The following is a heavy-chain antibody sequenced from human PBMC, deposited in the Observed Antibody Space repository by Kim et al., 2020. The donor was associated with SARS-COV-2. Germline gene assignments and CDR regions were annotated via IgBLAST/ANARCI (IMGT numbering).Heavy chain of an antibody. D-gene: IGHD3-22*01. CDR2: ISVSDGST. CDR3: AKHFGSSGSEFQH. Sequence: GGSLRLSCAASGFTYSAYAMSWVRQAPGRGLEWVSGISVSDGSTYYADSVKGRFIISRDNSKNTLHLQTNSLRADDTVVYYCAKHFGSSGSEFQHWGQGTLVTVSS. V-gene: IGHV3-23*01. J-gene: IGHJ1*01. CDR1: GFTYSAYA.